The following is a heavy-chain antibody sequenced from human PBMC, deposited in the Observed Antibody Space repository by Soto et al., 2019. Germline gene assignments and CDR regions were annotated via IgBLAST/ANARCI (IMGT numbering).Heavy chain of an antibody. Sequence: ASVKVSCKASGHTFTSYGISWVRQAPGQGLEWMGWISAYNGNTNYAQKLQGRVTMTTDTSTSTAYMELRSLRSDDTAVYYCARGRLYGDYSPSYFDYWGQGTLVTVSS. D-gene: IGHD4-17*01. CDR2: ISAYNGNT. CDR3: ARGRLYGDYSPSYFDY. CDR1: GHTFTSYG. J-gene: IGHJ4*02. V-gene: IGHV1-18*01.